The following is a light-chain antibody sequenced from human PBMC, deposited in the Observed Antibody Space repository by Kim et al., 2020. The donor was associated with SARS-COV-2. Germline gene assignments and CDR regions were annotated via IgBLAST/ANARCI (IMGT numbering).Light chain of an antibody. Sequence: SASGRSRSTLTCPADQDISSLLSLYQPKPRKAPKVLIYEASHLQSGVPLRFSGSGSWKNFTLPINNPQPEDFATYFCPPARNFPLPLGGGTKLE. V-gene: IGKV1D-12*01. CDR3: PPARNFPLP. CDR2: EAS. CDR1: QDISSL. J-gene: IGKJ4*01.